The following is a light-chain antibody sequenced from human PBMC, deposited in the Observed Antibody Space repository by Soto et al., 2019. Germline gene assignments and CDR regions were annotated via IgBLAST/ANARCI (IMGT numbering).Light chain of an antibody. CDR1: SSDVGGYNH. CDR2: EVS. CDR3: TSYTTSSTLV. Sequence: QSVLTQPASVSGSPGQSITISCTGTSSDVGGYNHVSWYQHHPGKAPKLMIYEVSNRPSGVSNRFSGSKSGYTASLTISGLQAEDEADYYCTSYTTSSTLVFGGGTKVTVL. V-gene: IGLV2-14*01. J-gene: IGLJ3*02.